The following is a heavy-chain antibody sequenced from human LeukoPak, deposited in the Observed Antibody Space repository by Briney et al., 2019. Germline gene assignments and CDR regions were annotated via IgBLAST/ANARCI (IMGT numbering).Heavy chain of an antibody. Sequence: GGSLKLSCAVSGLTFSSSWMDWVRQAPGKGLEWVASINPDGNKKYSADSVKGRFTISRDNAENSLYLQMNSLRVEDTAFYYCARDLAYSRLDYWGQGMLVTVSS. V-gene: IGHV3-7*01. CDR2: INPDGNKK. CDR1: GLTFSSSW. D-gene: IGHD5-18*01. J-gene: IGHJ4*02. CDR3: ARDLAYSRLDY.